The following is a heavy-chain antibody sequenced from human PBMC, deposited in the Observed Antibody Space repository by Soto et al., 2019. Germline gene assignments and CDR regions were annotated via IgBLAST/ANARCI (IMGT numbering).Heavy chain of an antibody. J-gene: IGHJ4*02. CDR2: IIPIFGTA. CDR3: ASSNETYGDYDGY. CDR1: GGTFSSYA. D-gene: IGHD4-17*01. V-gene: IGHV1-69*01. Sequence: QVQLVQSGAEVKKPGSSVKVSRMASGGTFSSYAISWVRQAPGQGLEWMGGIIPIFGTANYAQKFQGRVTITADESTSTAYMELSSLRSEDTVVYYCASSNETYGDYDGYWGQGTLVTVSS.